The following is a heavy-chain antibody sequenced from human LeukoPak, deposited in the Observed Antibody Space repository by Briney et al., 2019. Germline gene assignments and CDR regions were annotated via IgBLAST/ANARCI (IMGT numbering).Heavy chain of an antibody. CDR2: TYYRSKWYN. CDR3: EATRVGPPYFDS. V-gene: IGHV6-1*01. J-gene: IGHJ4*02. Sequence: SQTLSLTCAISGDSVSSNSAAWNWIRQSPSRGLEWLGRTYYRSKWYNDYAGSVKSRITINPDTSKNQFSLQLNSVTPEGTALYYCEATRVGPPYFDSWGQGTLVTVSS. D-gene: IGHD1-26*01. CDR1: GDSVSSNSAA.